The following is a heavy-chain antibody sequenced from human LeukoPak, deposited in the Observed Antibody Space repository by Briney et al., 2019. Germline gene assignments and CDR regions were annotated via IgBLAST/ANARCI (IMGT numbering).Heavy chain of an antibody. CDR3: AKNSGSYSAPFDY. D-gene: IGHD1-26*01. CDR1: GYTFTSYG. CDR2: ISAYNGNT. J-gene: IGHJ4*02. Sequence: GVSVTVSCTASGYTFTSYGISWVRQAPGQGLEARGWISAYNGNTNYAQKLQGRVSMTTDTSTSTAYMELRSLRSDDTAVYYCAKNSGSYSAPFDYWGQGTLVTVSS. V-gene: IGHV1-18*01.